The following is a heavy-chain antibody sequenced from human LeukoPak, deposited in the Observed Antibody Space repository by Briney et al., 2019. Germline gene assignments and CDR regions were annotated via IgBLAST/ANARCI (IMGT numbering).Heavy chain of an antibody. CDR1: GGSISSSSYY. Sequence: KPSETLSLTCTVSGGSISSSSYYWGWIRQPPGKGLEWIGSIYYSGSTYYNPSLKSRVTISVDTSKNQFSLKLSSVTAADTAVYYCARQLVLTGYAYYFDYWGQGTLVTVSS. CDR2: IYYSGST. D-gene: IGHD3-9*01. J-gene: IGHJ4*02. V-gene: IGHV4-39*01. CDR3: ARQLVLTGYAYYFDY.